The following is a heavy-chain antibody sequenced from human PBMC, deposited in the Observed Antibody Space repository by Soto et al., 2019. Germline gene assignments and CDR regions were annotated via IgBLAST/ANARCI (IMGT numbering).Heavy chain of an antibody. Sequence: EFQVLQSGGGLVQPGGSLTLSCAASGFPFSSTDMTWVRQAPGKGLEWVSTIDGSGGTTYYADSVKGRFTISRDNSINTVFLQMNCLRADDTALYFCAKNSGWFNTWGQGALVTVSS. CDR1: GFPFSSTD. D-gene: IGHD3-10*01. J-gene: IGHJ5*02. CDR2: IDGSGGTT. V-gene: IGHV3-23*01. CDR3: AKNSGWFNT.